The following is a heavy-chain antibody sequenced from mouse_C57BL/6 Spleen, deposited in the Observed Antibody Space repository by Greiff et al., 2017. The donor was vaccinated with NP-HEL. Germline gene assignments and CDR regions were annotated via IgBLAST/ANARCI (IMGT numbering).Heavy chain of an antibody. Sequence: EVQRVESGGGLVKPGGSLKLSCAASGFTFSSYAMSWVRQTPEKRLEWVATISDGGSYTYYPDNVKGRFTISRDNAKNNLYLQMSHLKSEDTAMYYCAREDYYGSQFAYWGQGTLVTVSA. CDR3: AREDYYGSQFAY. CDR1: GFTFSSYA. D-gene: IGHD1-1*01. J-gene: IGHJ3*01. CDR2: ISDGGSYT. V-gene: IGHV5-4*01.